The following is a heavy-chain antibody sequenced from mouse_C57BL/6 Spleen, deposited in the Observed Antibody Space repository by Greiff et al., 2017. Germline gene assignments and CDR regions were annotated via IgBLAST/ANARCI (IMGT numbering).Heavy chain of an antibody. CDR1: GYTFTGYW. CDR2: ILPGSGST. J-gene: IGHJ1*03. Sequence: VKLMESGAELMKPGASVKFSCKATGYTFTGYWIEWVKQRPGHGLEWIGEILPGSGSTNYNEKFQGKATFTADTSSNTAYMQLSSLTTEDSAIYYCARSTGTFYWYFDVWGTGTTVTVSS. CDR3: ARSTGTFYWYFDV. V-gene: IGHV1-9*01. D-gene: IGHD4-1*01.